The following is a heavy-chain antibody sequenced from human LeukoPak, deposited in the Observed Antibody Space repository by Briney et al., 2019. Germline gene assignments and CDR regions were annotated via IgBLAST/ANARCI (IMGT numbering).Heavy chain of an antibody. CDR1: GASFSGHY. Sequence: KPSETLSLTCADYGASFSGHYWSWIRQPPGMGLEWIGESTHSGSTNYNPSLKSRATISVDTSKNQFSLKVRSVTAADTAVYYCARVLKYYTAVDYYYYMDVWGKGTTVTVSS. J-gene: IGHJ6*03. CDR3: ARVLKYYTAVDYYYYMDV. D-gene: IGHD2/OR15-2a*01. V-gene: IGHV4-34*01. CDR2: STHSGST.